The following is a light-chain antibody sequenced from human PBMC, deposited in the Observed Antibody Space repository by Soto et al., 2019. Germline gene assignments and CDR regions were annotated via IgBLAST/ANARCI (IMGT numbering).Light chain of an antibody. J-gene: IGKJ5*01. Sequence: DIQMTQSPSSLSASVGDRVTITCRASQSISSYLNWYQQKPGKAPKLLIYAASSLQSGVPSRFSGSGSGTDFTLTISSLQPEDFATYYCQQSYSTPQVTFGQGTRLVIK. V-gene: IGKV1-39*01. CDR3: QQSYSTPQVT. CDR2: AAS. CDR1: QSISSY.